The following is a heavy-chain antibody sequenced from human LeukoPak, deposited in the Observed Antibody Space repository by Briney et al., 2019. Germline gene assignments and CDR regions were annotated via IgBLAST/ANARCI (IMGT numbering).Heavy chain of an antibody. CDR3: ARGGSVGGAYYYYYMDV. J-gene: IGHJ6*03. D-gene: IGHD2-2*01. Sequence: GGSLRLSCAASGFTFDDYGMSWVRQAPGKGLEWVSGINWNGGSTGYADSVKGRFTISRDNAKNSLYLQMNSLRAEDTALYYCARGGSVGGAYYYYYMDVWGKGTTVTVSS. CDR1: GFTFDDYG. V-gene: IGHV3-20*04. CDR2: INWNGGST.